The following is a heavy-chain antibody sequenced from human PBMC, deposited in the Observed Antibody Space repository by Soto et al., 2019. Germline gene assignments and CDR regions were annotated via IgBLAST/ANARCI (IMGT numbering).Heavy chain of an antibody. Sequence: SVQVSCQASGGTFSSYAISWVRQAPGQGLEWMGGIIPIFGTANYAQKFQGRVTITAAKSTSPDYMELSSLRSEDTAVYYCARVSPYSGSYYRPDYWGQGTLVTVSS. CDR2: IIPIFGTA. J-gene: IGHJ4*02. V-gene: IGHV1-69*06. D-gene: IGHD1-26*01. CDR3: ARVSPYSGSYYRPDY. CDR1: GGTFSSYA.